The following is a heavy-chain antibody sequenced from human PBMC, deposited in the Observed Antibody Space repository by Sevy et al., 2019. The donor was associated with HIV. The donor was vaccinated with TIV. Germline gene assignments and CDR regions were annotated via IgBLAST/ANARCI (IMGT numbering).Heavy chain of an antibody. Sequence: ASVKVSCKASGGTFSSYAISWVRQAPGQGLEWMGGIIPIFGTANYAQKFQGRVTITADESTRTAYMELSSLRSEDTAVYYCARRLVRPIWGYCSSTSCYSRLDPWGQGTLVTVSS. J-gene: IGHJ5*02. D-gene: IGHD2-2*01. V-gene: IGHV1-69*13. CDR3: ARRLVRPIWGYCSSTSCYSRLDP. CDR2: IIPIFGTA. CDR1: GGTFSSYA.